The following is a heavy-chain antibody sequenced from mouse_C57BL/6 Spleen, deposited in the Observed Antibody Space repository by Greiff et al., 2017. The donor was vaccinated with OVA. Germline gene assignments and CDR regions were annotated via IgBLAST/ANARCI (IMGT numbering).Heavy chain of an antibody. D-gene: IGHD2-4*01. J-gene: IGHJ2*01. Sequence: QVTLKESGAELARPGASVKLSCKASGYTFTSYGISWVKQRTGQGLEWIGEIYPRSGNTYYNEKFKGKATLTADKSSSTAYMELRSLTSEDSAVYFCARSGYYDYDEGYFDYWGQGTTLTVSS. CDR3: ARSGYYDYDEGYFDY. V-gene: IGHV1-81*01. CDR2: IYPRSGNT. CDR1: GYTFTSYG.